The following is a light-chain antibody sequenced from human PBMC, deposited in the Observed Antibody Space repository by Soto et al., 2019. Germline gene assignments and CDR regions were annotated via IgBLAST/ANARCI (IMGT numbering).Light chain of an antibody. J-gene: IGKJ2*01. CDR1: QSLLHSSGYNY. CDR2: LGS. CDR3: MQSLRPPYT. V-gene: IGKV2-28*01. Sequence: DIVMTQSPLSLPVTPGKPASISCRTSQSLLHSSGYNYLARYLQKPGQSPQLLIYLGSNRASGVPDRFSGSGSGTDFTLKISRVEAEDVGVYYCMQSLRPPYTFGQGTKLQIK.